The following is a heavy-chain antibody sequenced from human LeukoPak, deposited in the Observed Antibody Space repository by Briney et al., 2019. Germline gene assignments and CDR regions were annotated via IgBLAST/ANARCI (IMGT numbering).Heavy chain of an antibody. Sequence: ASVKVSCKASGYTFTSYGISWVRQAPGQGLDWMGWISGYNGNTHYAQNLQGRVTMTTDTSTSTAYMELRSLRSDDTAVYYCARGPYCSGGTCYSQYFDYWGQGTLVTVSS. CDR1: GYTFTSYG. CDR3: ARGPYCSGGTCYSQYFDY. V-gene: IGHV1-18*01. J-gene: IGHJ4*02. CDR2: ISGYNGNT. D-gene: IGHD2-15*01.